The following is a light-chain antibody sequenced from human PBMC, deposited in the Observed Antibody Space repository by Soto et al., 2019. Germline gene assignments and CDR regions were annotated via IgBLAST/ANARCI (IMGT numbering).Light chain of an antibody. Sequence: EIVLTQSPGTLSLSPGERATLSCRASQSVGTSLAWYQQQPGQAPRLFIYGASNRATGIPDRFSGSGSGTDFTLTISRLEPEDVAVYHCQQYDTSPPAMYTLGQGTKLEIK. CDR1: QSVGTS. V-gene: IGKV3-20*01. J-gene: IGKJ2*01. CDR2: GAS. CDR3: QQYDTSPPAMYT.